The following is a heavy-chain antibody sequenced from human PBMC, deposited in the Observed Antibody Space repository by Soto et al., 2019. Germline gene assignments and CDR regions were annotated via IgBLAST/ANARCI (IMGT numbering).Heavy chain of an antibody. J-gene: IGHJ6*02. D-gene: IGHD6-6*01. V-gene: IGHV3-7*03. CDR1: GFTFSNCW. CDR2: IKGDGSVT. CDR3: VIPTRSVRGMGV. Sequence: PGGSLRLSCAASGFTFSNCWMSWARQAPGKGLEWVANIKGDGSVTQYVASVEGRFTISRDNAKYSLYLQMNSLRVEDTALYYCVIPTRSVRGMGVWGQGTTVTVSS.